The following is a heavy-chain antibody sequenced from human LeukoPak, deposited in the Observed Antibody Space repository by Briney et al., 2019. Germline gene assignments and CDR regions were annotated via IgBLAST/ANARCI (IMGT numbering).Heavy chain of an antibody. D-gene: IGHD5-24*01. CDR2: IYYSGST. CDR3: ARTWLQLPPYYYNLFMAG. V-gene: IGHV4-59*01. CDR1: GGSISSYY. Sequence: SETLSLTCTVSGGSISSYYWSWIRQPPGKGLEWIGYIYYSGSTNYNPSLKSRVTISVDTSKNQFSLKLSSVTAADTAVYYCARTWLQLPPYYYNLFMAGWGEGTTVTVSS. J-gene: IGHJ6*03.